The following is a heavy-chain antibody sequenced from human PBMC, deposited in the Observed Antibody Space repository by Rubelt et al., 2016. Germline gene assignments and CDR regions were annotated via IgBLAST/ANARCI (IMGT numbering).Heavy chain of an antibody. J-gene: IGHJ6*02. CDR3: ARHRVAAADYYYYGMDV. CDR2: SGST. D-gene: IGHD6-13*01. V-gene: IGHV4-34*01. Sequence: SGSTNYNPSLKSRVTISVDTSKNQFSLKLSSVTAADTAVYYCARHRVAAADYYYYGMDVWGQGTTVTVSS.